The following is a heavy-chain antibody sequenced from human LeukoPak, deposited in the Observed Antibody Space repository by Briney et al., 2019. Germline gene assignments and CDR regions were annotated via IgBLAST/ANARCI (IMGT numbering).Heavy chain of an antibody. CDR2: IIPIFGTA. J-gene: IGHJ6*02. CDR3: ASPYDSSTVEDDYYYGMDV. CDR1: GYTFTSYD. Sequence: SVKVSCKASGYTFTSYDINWVRQATGQGLEWMGGIIPIFGTANYAQKFQGRVTITADESTSTAYMELSSLRSEDTAVYYCASPYDSSTVEDDYYYGMDVWGQGTTVTVSS. D-gene: IGHD4-23*01. V-gene: IGHV1-69*13.